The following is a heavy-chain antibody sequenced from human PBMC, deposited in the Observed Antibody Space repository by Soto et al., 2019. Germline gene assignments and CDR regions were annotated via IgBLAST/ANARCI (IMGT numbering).Heavy chain of an antibody. D-gene: IGHD6-6*01. CDR2: IYYSGST. Sequence: SETLSLTCTVSGGSISSSSYYWGWIRQPPGKGLEWIGSIYYSGSTYYNPSLKSRVTISVDTSKNQFSLKLSSVTAADTAVYYCARHQLAARPYYFDYWGQGTLVTVSS. CDR1: GGSISSSSYY. CDR3: ARHQLAARPYYFDY. V-gene: IGHV4-39*01. J-gene: IGHJ4*02.